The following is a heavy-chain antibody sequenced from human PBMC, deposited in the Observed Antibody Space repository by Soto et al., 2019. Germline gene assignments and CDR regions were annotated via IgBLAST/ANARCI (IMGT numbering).Heavy chain of an antibody. Sequence: VQLVESGGGLVKPGGSLRLSCAASGFTFSDYYMGWVRQAPGKGLEWISYITRSSSYTNYADSVKGRFTISRDNANNSLYLQMDSLRAEDTAVYYGARVKSNTNFDYWGQGTLVTVSS. CDR2: ITRSSSYT. J-gene: IGHJ4*02. CDR3: ARVKSNTNFDY. CDR1: GFTFSDYY. D-gene: IGHD3-3*01. V-gene: IGHV3-11*06.